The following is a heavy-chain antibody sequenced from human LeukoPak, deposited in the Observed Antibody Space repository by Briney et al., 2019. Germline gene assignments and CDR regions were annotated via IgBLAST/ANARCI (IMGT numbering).Heavy chain of an antibody. J-gene: IGHJ4*02. CDR1: GFTFSSYW. CDR3: ASAGCSGGSCYSPIDY. D-gene: IGHD2-15*01. Sequence: GSLRLSCAASGFTFSSYWMSWVRQAPGKGLEWVANIKQDGSEKYYVDSVKGRFTISRDNAKNSLYLQMNSLRAEDTAVYYCASAGCSGGSCYSPIDYWGQGTLVTVSS. CDR2: IKQDGSEK. V-gene: IGHV3-7*01.